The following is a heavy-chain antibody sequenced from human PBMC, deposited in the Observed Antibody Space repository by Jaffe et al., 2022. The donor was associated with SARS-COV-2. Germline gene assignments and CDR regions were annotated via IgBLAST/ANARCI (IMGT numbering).Heavy chain of an antibody. CDR2: MDPKTGRA. D-gene: IGHD2-15*01. CDR1: GYTFTSYE. V-gene: IGHV1-8*01. CDR3: ARGGKYCSGDECFSAGDF. J-gene: IGHJ4*02. Sequence: QVRLVQSGTEVKKPGASVRVSCKPSGYTFTSYEINWLRQATGQGLEWMGCMDPKTGRADYAQNFQGRVIMTRDTAINTAYMELHSLRSDDTAVYFCARGGKYCSGDECFSAGDFWGQGSLVTVSS.